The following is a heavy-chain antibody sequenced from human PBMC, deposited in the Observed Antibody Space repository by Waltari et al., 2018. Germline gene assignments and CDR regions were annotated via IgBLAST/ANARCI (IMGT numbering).Heavy chain of an antibody. CDR1: GYPFIDYF. Sequence: EVQLVHSGAEVKKPGATVKISCKASGYPFIDYFMHWVQQAPGKGLEWVGRIDPEDGETVYAEKFQGRVTITADTSTDTSYLELSSLRSDDTAVYYCAPLPGGSGQTFDYWGQGTLLTVSS. J-gene: IGHJ4*02. CDR3: APLPGGSGQTFDY. V-gene: IGHV1-69-2*01. CDR2: IDPEDGET. D-gene: IGHD3-10*01.